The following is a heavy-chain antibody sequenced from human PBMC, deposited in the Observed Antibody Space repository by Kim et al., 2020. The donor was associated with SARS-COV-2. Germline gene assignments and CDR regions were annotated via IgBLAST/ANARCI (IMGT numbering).Heavy chain of an antibody. V-gene: IGHV1-46*01. Sequence: RYAQKCQGRVTMTRDTSTSTVYMELSSLRSEDTAVYYCARAYDSSGYHDYWGQGTLVTVSS. J-gene: IGHJ4*02. CDR3: ARAYDSSGYHDY. D-gene: IGHD3-22*01.